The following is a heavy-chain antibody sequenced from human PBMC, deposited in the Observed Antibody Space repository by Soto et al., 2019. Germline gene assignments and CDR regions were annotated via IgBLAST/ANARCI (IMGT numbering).Heavy chain of an antibody. J-gene: IGHJ4*02. CDR2: ISGSGDGT. CDR1: GFTFSSFA. CDR3: AGPGYSSQDY. D-gene: IGHD5-18*01. V-gene: IGHV3-23*01. Sequence: GGSLRLSCAASGFTFSSFALSWVRQAPGKGLEWVSAISGSGDGTDYADSVKGRFTISRDNSKNTLYLQMNSLRAEDAAVYYCAGPGYSSQDYWGQGALVTVSS.